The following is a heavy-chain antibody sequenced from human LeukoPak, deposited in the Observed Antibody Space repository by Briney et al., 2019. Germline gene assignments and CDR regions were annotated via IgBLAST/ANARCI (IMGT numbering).Heavy chain of an antibody. V-gene: IGHV4-39*01. Sequence: SEALSLICTVSCGSISNSSSYYWGWIRQPPGKGLEWIGSIYYSGRTYYNLSLKSRVPISVDTPKNELSLKLSSVTAADAAVYYCARPLFSEGYYFAFDDWGQGTLVTVSS. D-gene: IGHD3-22*01. CDR2: IYYSGRT. J-gene: IGHJ4*02. CDR3: ARPLFSEGYYFAFDD. CDR1: CGSISNSSSYY.